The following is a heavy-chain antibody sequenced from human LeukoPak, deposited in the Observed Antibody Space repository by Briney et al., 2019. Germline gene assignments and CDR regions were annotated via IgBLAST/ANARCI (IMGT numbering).Heavy chain of an antibody. CDR1: GFTVSSYG. V-gene: IGHV3-30*03. Sequence: GGSLRLSCAASGFTVSSYGMHWVRQAPGKGLEWVAVISYDGSNKYYADSVKGRFTISRDNSKNTLYLQMNSLRAEDTAVYYCARDGTGTTGSYYYYYMDVWGKGTTVTVSS. D-gene: IGHD1-7*01. CDR2: ISYDGSNK. J-gene: IGHJ6*03. CDR3: ARDGTGTTGSYYYYYMDV.